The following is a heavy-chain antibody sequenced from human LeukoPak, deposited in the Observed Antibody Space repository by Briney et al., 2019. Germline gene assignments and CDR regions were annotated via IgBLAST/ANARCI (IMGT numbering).Heavy chain of an antibody. V-gene: IGHV3-20*04. CDR1: GFTFDDYG. J-gene: IGHJ6*02. Sequence: GGSLRLSCAASGFTFDDYGMSWVRQAPGKGLEWVSGINWNGGSTGYADSVKGRFTISRDNSKNTLYLQMNSLRAEDTAVYYCARDGSRFGEYGMDVWGQGTTVTVSS. CDR2: INWNGGST. D-gene: IGHD3-10*01. CDR3: ARDGSRFGEYGMDV.